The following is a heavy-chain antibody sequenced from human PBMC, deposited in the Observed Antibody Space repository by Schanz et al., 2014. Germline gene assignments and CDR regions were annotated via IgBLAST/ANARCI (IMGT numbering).Heavy chain of an antibody. CDR3: ARENTAVAGMPRVMDV. CDR2: ISAYSGNS. CDR1: GYTFIDYY. D-gene: IGHD6-19*01. V-gene: IGHV1-18*04. J-gene: IGHJ6*02. Sequence: QVQLVQSGAEVKKPGASVKVSCKASGYTFIDYYMHWVRQAPGQGREWMGWISAYSGNSKYAQKLQGRVTMTTDTSTNTAYMELRSLTSDDTAVYYCARENTAVAGMPRVMDVWGQGTTVTVTS.